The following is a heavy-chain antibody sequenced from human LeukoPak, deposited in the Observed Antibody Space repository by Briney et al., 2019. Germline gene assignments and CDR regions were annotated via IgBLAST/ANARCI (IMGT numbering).Heavy chain of an antibody. CDR2: IYPADSDI. CDR1: GYSINNYW. D-gene: IGHD2-15*01. V-gene: IGHV5-51*01. J-gene: IGHJ5*02. Sequence: GESLKISCKGSGYSINNYWIGWVRQMPGNGLEWMGIIYPADSDIRYSPSFQGQVTISADKSISTAYLQWSSLKASDTAMYYCARQEYCSGGSCYTWFDPWGQGTLVIVSS. CDR3: ARQEYCSGGSCYTWFDP.